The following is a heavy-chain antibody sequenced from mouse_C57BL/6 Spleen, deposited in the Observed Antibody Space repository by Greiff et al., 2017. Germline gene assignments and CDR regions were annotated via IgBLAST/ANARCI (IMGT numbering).Heavy chain of an antibody. V-gene: IGHV5-16*01. D-gene: IGHD1-1*01. CDR2: INYDGSST. J-gene: IGHJ1*03. CDR3: AREKDYYYGSNWYFDV. CDR1: GFTFSDYY. Sequence: EVMLVESEGGLVQPGSSMKLSCTASGFTFSDYYMAWVRQVPEKGLEWVANINYDGSSTYYLDSLKSRFIISRDNAKNILYLQMSSLKSEDTATYYCAREKDYYYGSNWYFDVWGTGTTVTVSS.